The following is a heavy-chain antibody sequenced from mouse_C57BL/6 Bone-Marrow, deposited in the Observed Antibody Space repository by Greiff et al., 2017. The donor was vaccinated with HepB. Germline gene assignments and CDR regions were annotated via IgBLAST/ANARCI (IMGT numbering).Heavy chain of an antibody. J-gene: IGHJ4*01. CDR3: ARSGYYGYDGYAMDY. CDR1: GYTFTGYW. CDR2: ILPGSGST. V-gene: IGHV1-9*01. D-gene: IGHD2-2*01. Sequence: VKLQQSGAELMKPGASVKLSCKATGYTFTGYWIEWVKQRPGHGLEWIGEILPGSGSTNYNEKFKGKAPFTADTSSNTAYMQLSSLTTEDSAIYYCARSGYYGYDGYAMDYWGQGTSVTVSS.